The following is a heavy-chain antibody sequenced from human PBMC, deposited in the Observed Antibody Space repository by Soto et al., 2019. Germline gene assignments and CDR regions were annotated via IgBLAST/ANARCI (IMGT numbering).Heavy chain of an antibody. V-gene: IGHV3-64*01. D-gene: IGHD2-15*01. CDR1: GFTFSAYG. J-gene: IGHJ6*03. CDR3: ARVRCSGGNGYANFYYMDV. Sequence: EVHLVESGGGLVQPGGSLRLSCAASGFTFSAYGIHWVRQAPGKGLEYVSAIGHDGSRTYSANSVTGRFTISRDNSKNKLYIHMGSLRAEDMPVYYCARVRCSGGNGYANFYYMDVWCKGTTVTVSS. CDR2: IGHDGSRT.